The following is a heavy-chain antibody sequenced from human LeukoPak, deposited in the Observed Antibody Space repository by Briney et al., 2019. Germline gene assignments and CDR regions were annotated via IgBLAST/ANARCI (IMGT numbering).Heavy chain of an antibody. V-gene: IGHV1-69*05. CDR3: ARVFARSGEISGSYYYY. D-gene: IGHD1-26*01. CDR2: ITPIFGTA. CDR1: GGTFSTYA. Sequence: ASVKVSXKASGGTFSTYAINWMRQAPGQGLEWMGGITPIFGTAKYAQKFQGRVTITTDESTSTAYMELSSLRSEDTAVYYCARVFARSGEISGSYYYYWGQGTLVTVSS. J-gene: IGHJ4*02.